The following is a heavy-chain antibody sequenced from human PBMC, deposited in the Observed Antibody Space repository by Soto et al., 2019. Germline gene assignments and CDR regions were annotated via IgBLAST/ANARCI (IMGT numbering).Heavy chain of an antibody. D-gene: IGHD3-9*01. CDR3: ACSYFDWLLLDY. J-gene: IGHJ4*02. V-gene: IGHV4-39*01. CDR1: GGSISSSSYY. Sequence: PSETLSLTCTVSGGSISSSSYYWGWIRQPPGKGLEWIGSIYYSGSTYYNPSLKSRVTISVDTSKNQFSLKLSSVTAADTAVYYCACSYFDWLLLDYWGQGTLVTVSS. CDR2: IYYSGST.